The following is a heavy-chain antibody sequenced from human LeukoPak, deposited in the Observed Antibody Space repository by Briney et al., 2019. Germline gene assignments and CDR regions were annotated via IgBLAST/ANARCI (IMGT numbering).Heavy chain of an antibody. V-gene: IGHV3-74*01. D-gene: IGHD1-26*01. Sequence: GGSLRLSCAPSGFTFSSYWMHWVRHAPGKGLVWVSRINSDGSSTTYADSGKGRFTLSRDNWKNIMYLQMNSPRDEDTDVYYCARDPYSGGYGADYYYYMGVWGKGTTVTVSS. J-gene: IGHJ6*03. CDR3: ARDPYSGGYGADYYYYMGV. CDR1: GFTFSSYW. CDR2: INSDGSST.